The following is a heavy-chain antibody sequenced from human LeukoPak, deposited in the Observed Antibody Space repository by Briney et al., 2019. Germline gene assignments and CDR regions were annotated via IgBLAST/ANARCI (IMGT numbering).Heavy chain of an antibody. Sequence: ASVKVSCKASGYTFTSYYMHWVRQAPGQGLEWMGIINPSGGSISYAQKFQGRVTMTRDTSTSTVYMELSSLRSEDTAVYYCARAGRVEVAATHDLDYWGQGTLVTVSS. CDR1: GYTFTSYY. J-gene: IGHJ4*02. CDR2: INPSGGSI. CDR3: ARAGRVEVAATHDLDY. V-gene: IGHV1-46*01. D-gene: IGHD2-15*01.